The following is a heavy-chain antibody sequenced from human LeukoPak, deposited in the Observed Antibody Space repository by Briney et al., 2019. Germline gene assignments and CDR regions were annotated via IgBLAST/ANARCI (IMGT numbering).Heavy chain of an antibody. CDR1: RGTFSSYA. D-gene: IGHD6-13*01. V-gene: IGHV1-69*04. CDR3: ATEIAGITPAGTTDY. J-gene: IGHJ4*02. CDR2: IIPILGIA. Sequence: SVKVSCKASRGTFSSYAISWVRQAAGQGREWMGRIIPILGIANYAQKFQGRVTITADKSTSTAYMELSSLKSEDTAVYYYATEIAGITPAGTTDYWGRGTLVTVSS.